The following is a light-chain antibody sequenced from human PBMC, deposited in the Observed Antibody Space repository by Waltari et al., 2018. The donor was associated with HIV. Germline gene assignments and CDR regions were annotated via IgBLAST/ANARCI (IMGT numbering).Light chain of an antibody. CDR2: EVN. J-gene: IGLJ1*01. Sequence: QSALTQPASVSGSLGQSITIPCTGNSSDVGNYDLVSWYQQHPGKAPKIIIYEVNKRPPGASNRMSGSKSGNTASLTISGLQAEDEADYYCCSYAGSSTYVFGTGTKVTVL. CDR1: SSDVGNYDL. CDR3: CSYAGSSTYV. V-gene: IGLV2-23*02.